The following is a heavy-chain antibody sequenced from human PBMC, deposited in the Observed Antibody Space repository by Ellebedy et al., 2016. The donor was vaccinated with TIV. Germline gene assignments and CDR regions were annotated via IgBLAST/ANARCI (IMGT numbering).Heavy chain of an antibody. V-gene: IGHV4-39*01. D-gene: IGHD2/OR15-2a*01. J-gene: IGHJ4*02. CDR1: GGSISSTSYY. Sequence: MPSETLSLTCPVFGGSISSTSYYWGWIRQPPGKGLEWIGSINYSGNTYYNWHLKSRVTISADTSKNQFSLQLSSVTAADTAVYYCARRNGLEYFLDDWGQGALVTVSS. CDR3: ARRNGLEYFLDD. CDR2: INYSGNT.